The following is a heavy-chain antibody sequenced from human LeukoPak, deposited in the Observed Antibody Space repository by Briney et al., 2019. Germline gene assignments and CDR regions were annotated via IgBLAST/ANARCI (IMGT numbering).Heavy chain of an antibody. Sequence: SETLSLTCTVSGGSISSYYWSWIRQPPGKGLEWIGYIYYSGSTNYNPSLKSRVTISVDTSKNQFSLKLSSVTAADTAVYYCARWGWSGSNWFDPWGQGTLVTVSS. D-gene: IGHD3-3*01. J-gene: IGHJ5*02. V-gene: IGHV4-59*08. CDR3: ARWGWSGSNWFDP. CDR1: GGSISSYY. CDR2: IYYSGST.